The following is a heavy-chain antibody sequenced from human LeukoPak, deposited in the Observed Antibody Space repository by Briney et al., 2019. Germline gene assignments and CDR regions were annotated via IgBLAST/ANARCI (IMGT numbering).Heavy chain of an antibody. CDR2: IYYSGST. CDR3: ARSLVNSFGELLAYFDY. D-gene: IGHD3-10*01. Sequence: SETLSLTCTVSGGSISSSSYYWGWIRQPPGKGLEWIGSIYYSGSTYYNPSLKSRVTISVDASKNQFSLKLSSVTAADTAVYYCARSLVNSFGELLAYFDYWGQGTLVTVSS. V-gene: IGHV4-39*07. CDR1: GGSISSSSYY. J-gene: IGHJ4*02.